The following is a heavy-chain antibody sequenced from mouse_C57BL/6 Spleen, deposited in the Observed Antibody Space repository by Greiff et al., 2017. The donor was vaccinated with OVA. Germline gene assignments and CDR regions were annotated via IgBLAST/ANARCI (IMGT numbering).Heavy chain of an antibody. V-gene: IGHV1-82*01. CDR3: ARGGYYGNYAWFAY. J-gene: IGHJ3*01. D-gene: IGHD2-1*01. CDR2: IYPGDGDT. Sequence: VQLQQSGPELVKPGASVKISCKASGYAFSSSWMNWVKQRPGKGLEWIGRIYPGDGDTNYNGKFKGKATLTADKSSSTAYMQLSSLTSEDSAVYFCARGGYYGNYAWFAYWGQGTLVTVSA. CDR1: GYAFSSSW.